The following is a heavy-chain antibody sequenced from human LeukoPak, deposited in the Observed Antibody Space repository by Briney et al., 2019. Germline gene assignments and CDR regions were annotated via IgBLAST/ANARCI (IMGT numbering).Heavy chain of an antibody. D-gene: IGHD1/OR15-1a*01. V-gene: IGHV3-53*01. CDR1: GFTVSSNF. CDR3: ARDGYGNNYMDV. CDR2: IYRGGIT. J-gene: IGHJ6*03. Sequence: PGGSLRLSCAASGFTVSSNFMSWVRQAPGKGLEWVSVIYRGGITYYADSVKGRFTISRDNSKNTLYLQMNSLRAEDTAVYYCARDGYGNNYMDVWGKGTTVTVSS.